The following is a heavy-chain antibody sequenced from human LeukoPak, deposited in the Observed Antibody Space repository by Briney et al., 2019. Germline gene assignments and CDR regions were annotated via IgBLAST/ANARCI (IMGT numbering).Heavy chain of an antibody. CDR3: ARGHPHGWELYLDY. V-gene: IGHV4-34*01. Sequence: SETLSLTCAVYGGSLNGHYWSWIRQPPGKGLEWIGEGSESGGTKFNPSLKSRVTISADTSKNQFSLKLSSVTAADTAVYYCARGHPHGWELYLDYWGQGTLVTVSS. D-gene: IGHD1-26*01. CDR1: GGSLNGHY. CDR2: GSESGGT. J-gene: IGHJ4*02.